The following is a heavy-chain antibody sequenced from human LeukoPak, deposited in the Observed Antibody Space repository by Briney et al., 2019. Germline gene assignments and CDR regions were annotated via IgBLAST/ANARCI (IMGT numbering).Heavy chain of an antibody. V-gene: IGHV1-69*05. CDR2: IIPIFGSA. CDR3: ARQTGYMSAFDI. J-gene: IGHJ3*02. CDR1: GGTFSRYA. D-gene: IGHD6-13*01. Sequence: SVKVSCKASGGTFSRYAISWVRQAPGQGLERMGGIIPIFGSANYAQKFQGRVTITTDESTSTAYMELSSLRSEDTAVYYCARQTGYMSAFDIWGQGTMVTVSS.